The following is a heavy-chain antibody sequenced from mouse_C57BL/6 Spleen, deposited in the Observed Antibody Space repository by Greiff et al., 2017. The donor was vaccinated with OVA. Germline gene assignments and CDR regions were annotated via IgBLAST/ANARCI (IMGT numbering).Heavy chain of an antibody. J-gene: IGHJ1*03. Sequence: QVHVKQPGAELVMPGASVKLSCKASGYTFTSYWMHWVKQRPGQGLEWIGEIDPSDSYTNYNQKFKGKSTLTVDKSSSTAYMQLSSLTSEDSAVYYCARYYGSSFYWYFDVWGTGTTVTVSS. CDR2: IDPSDSYT. V-gene: IGHV1-69*01. D-gene: IGHD1-1*01. CDR1: GYTFTSYW. CDR3: ARYYGSSFYWYFDV.